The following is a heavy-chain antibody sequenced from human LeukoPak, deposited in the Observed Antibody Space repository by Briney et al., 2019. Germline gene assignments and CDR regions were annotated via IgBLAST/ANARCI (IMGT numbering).Heavy chain of an antibody. CDR1: GFTFSNYA. Sequence: GGSLRLSCAASGFTFSNYAMHWVRQAPGKGLEWVAFIHYDGSNKYYADSVKGRFTISRDNSKDTLYLQMNSLRPEDTALYYCAKDQTSDLDYWGQGTLVTVSS. V-gene: IGHV3-30*02. CDR3: AKDQTSDLDY. CDR2: IHYDGSNK. J-gene: IGHJ4*02. D-gene: IGHD4-11*01.